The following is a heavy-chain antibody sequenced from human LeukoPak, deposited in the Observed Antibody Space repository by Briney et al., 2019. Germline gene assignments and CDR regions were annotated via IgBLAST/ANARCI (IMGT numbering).Heavy chain of an antibody. D-gene: IGHD1-26*01. Sequence: GGSLRLSCAASGFTFSSYWMSWVRQAPGKGREWVANIKQDGSEKYYVDSVKGRFTISRDNAKNSLYLQMNSLRAEDTAVYYCARLWEIHYFDYWGQGTLVTVSS. CDR1: GFTFSSYW. V-gene: IGHV3-7*01. CDR3: ARLWEIHYFDY. CDR2: IKQDGSEK. J-gene: IGHJ4*02.